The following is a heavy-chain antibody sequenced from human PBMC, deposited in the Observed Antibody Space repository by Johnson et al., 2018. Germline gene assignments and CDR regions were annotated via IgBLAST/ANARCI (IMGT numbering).Heavy chain of an antibody. CDR1: GFTFSSYD. CDR3: ARDLRQGSDDFGRGYSYYYYVRDG. D-gene: IGHD3-3*01. V-gene: IGHV3-13*01. J-gene: IGHJ6*02. Sequence: VQLQESGGGLVQPGGSLRLSCAASGFTFSSYDMPWVRQATGKGLEWVSAIGTAGDTYYPGSVKGRFTISRENATNSLYLQMNSLRAGDTAVYYCARDLRQGSDDFGRGYSYYYYVRDGWGQGTTVTGSS. CDR2: IGTAGDT.